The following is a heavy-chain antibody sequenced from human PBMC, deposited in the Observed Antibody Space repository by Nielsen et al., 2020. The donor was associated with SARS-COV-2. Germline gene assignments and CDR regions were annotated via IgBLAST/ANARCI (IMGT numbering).Heavy chain of an antibody. D-gene: IGHD3-16*02. J-gene: IGHJ4*02. Sequence: WIRQPPGKGLEWIGYIYYSGSTNYNPSLKSRVTISVDTSKNQFSLKLSSVTAADTAAYYCATGQVAYYDYVWGSYPTPYYFDYWGQGTLVTVSS. V-gene: IGHV4-59*01. CDR3: ATGQVAYYDYVWGSYPTPYYFDY. CDR2: IYYSGST.